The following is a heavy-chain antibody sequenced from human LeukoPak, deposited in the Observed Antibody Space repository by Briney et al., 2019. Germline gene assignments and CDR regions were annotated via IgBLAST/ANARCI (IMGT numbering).Heavy chain of an antibody. V-gene: IGHV1-18*01. Sequence: RGASVKVSCKASGGTFSSYGISWVRQAPGQGLEWMGWISAYNGNTNYAQKLQGRVTMTTDTSTSTAYMELRSLRSDDTAVYYCAREAVYYDFWSGYYTQYYFDYWGQGTLVTVSS. CDR1: GGTFSSYG. D-gene: IGHD3-3*01. J-gene: IGHJ4*02. CDR3: AREAVYYDFWSGYYTQYYFDY. CDR2: ISAYNGNT.